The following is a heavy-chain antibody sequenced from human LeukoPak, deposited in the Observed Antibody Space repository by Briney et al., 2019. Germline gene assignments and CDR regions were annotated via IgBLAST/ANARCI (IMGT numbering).Heavy chain of an antibody. Sequence: PGGSLRLSCTASGFSFSRYSMNWVRQAPGKGLEWISYISRDGNPIYDADSVMDRVTISSDNARNSLYLQMNSLRAEDTAVYYCARDRYAGRLESDYWGQGTLVTVSS. V-gene: IGHV3-48*01. CDR1: GFSFSRYS. J-gene: IGHJ4*02. CDR3: ARDRYAGRLESDY. CDR2: ISRDGNPI. D-gene: IGHD1-26*01.